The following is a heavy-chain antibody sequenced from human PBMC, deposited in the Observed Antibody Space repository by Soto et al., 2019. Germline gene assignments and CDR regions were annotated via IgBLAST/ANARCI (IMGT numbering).Heavy chain of an antibody. V-gene: IGHV3-30*18. CDR2: ISYDGSNK. J-gene: IGHJ6*02. CDR3: AKDLYRGRHHYYYYGMDV. Sequence: PGGSLRLSCAASGFTFSSYGMHWVRQAPGKGLEWVAVISYDGSNKYYADYVKGRFTISRDNSKNTLYLQMNSLRAEDTAVYYCAKDLYRGRHHYYYYGMDVWGQGTTVTVSS. CDR1: GFTFSSYG. D-gene: IGHD5-12*01.